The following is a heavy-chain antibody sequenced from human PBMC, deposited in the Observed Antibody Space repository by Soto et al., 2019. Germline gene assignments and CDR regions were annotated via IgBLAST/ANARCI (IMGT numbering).Heavy chain of an antibody. J-gene: IGHJ6*02. CDR3: ARVFGVNGMDV. V-gene: IGHV3-33*01. CDR1: GFTFSSYG. CDR2: IWYDGSNK. D-gene: IGHD3-3*01. Sequence: QVQLVESGGGVVQPGRSLRLSCAASGFTFSSYGMHWVRQAPGKGLEWVAVIWYDGSNKYYADSVKGRFTISRDNSKNTLYLQMNSLRAEDTAVYYWARVFGVNGMDVWGQGTTVTVSS.